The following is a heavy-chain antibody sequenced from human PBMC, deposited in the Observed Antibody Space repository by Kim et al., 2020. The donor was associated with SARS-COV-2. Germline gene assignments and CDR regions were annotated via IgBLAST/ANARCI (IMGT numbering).Heavy chain of an antibody. CDR3: AKDLTSVVTYFDY. Sequence: GGSLRLSCAASGFTFSSYGMHWVRQAPGKGLEWVAVISYDGSNKYYADSVKGRFTISRDNSKNTLYLQMNSLRAEDTAVYYCAKDLTSVVTYFDYWGQGTLVTVSS. CDR2: ISYDGSNK. J-gene: IGHJ4*02. V-gene: IGHV3-30*18. D-gene: IGHD2-21*02. CDR1: GFTFSSYG.